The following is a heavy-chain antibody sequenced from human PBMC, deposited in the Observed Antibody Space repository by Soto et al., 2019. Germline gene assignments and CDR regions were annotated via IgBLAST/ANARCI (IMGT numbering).Heavy chain of an antibody. V-gene: IGHV4-59*01. CDR1: GGSISSNY. Sequence: SETLSLTCTVSGGSISSNYWTWIRQPPGKGLEWIGYVYNSGSTNYNPSLKSRVTISGDTSKNQFSLKVSSVTAADTAVYYCARGTSWQLPFDYWGQGTLVTVS. D-gene: IGHD6-13*01. J-gene: IGHJ4*02. CDR3: ARGTSWQLPFDY. CDR2: VYNSGST.